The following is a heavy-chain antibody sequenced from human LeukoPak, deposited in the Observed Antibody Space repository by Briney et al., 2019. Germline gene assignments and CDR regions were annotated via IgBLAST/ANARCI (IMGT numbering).Heavy chain of an antibody. CDR3: ASQTPHFDY. V-gene: IGHV4-59*12. J-gene: IGHJ4*02. CDR2: VHYSETS. Sequence: SETLSLTCTVSSGSSSSYYWSWIRQPPGKGLEWIGHVHYSETSRYNPSLESRVSITVDTSKNHFSLKLSSVTAADTAVYYCASQTPHFDYWGQGTLVTVSS. CDR1: SGSSSSYY.